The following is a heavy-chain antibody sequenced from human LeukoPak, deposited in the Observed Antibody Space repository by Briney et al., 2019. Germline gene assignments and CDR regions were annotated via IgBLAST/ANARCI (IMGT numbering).Heavy chain of an antibody. Sequence: ASVKVSCKASGYTFTSYGISWVRQAPGQELEWMGWISAYNGNTNYAQKLQGRVTMTTDTSTSTAYMELRSLRSDDTAVYYCARDRTYYDSSGYANFLDYWGQGTLVTVSS. D-gene: IGHD3-22*01. V-gene: IGHV1-18*01. CDR1: GYTFTSYG. J-gene: IGHJ4*02. CDR2: ISAYNGNT. CDR3: ARDRTYYDSSGYANFLDY.